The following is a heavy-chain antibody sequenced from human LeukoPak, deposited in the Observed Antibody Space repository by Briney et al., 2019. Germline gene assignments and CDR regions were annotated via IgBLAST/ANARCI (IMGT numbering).Heavy chain of an antibody. CDR2: ITGSGGST. D-gene: IGHD3-10*01. CDR1: GFTFSGYA. Sequence: SLRLSCAASGFTFSGYAMSWVRQAPGKGLEWVSGITGSGGSTYSAESVKGRFTISRDNSKNTLYLQMNSLRAEDTALYYCARYYYGSGSHFLYWGQGTLVPVSS. J-gene: IGHJ4*02. CDR3: ARYYYGSGSHFLY. V-gene: IGHV3-23*01.